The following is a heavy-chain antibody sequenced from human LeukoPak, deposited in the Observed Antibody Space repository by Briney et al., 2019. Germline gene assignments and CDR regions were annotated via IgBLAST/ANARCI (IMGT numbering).Heavy chain of an antibody. CDR3: ARCYDSSGYYYRVDY. CDR2: ISYDGSNK. V-gene: IGHV3-30-3*01. D-gene: IGHD3-22*01. CDR1: GFTFSSYA. Sequence: PGGSLRLSCAASGFTFSSYAMHWVRQAPGKGLEWVAVISYDGSNKYYADSVKGRFTISRDNSKNTLYLQMNSLRAEDTAVYYCARCYDSSGYYYRVDYWGQGTLVTVSS. J-gene: IGHJ4*02.